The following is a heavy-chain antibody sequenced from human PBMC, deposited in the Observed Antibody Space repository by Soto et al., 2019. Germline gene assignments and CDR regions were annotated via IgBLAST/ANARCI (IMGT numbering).Heavy chain of an antibody. J-gene: IGHJ4*02. CDR2: IRSKAYGGTP. CDR1: GFTFGDYA. V-gene: IGHV3-49*04. CDR3: TRPPRHPLPPFDF. Sequence: EVQLVESGGGLVKPGRSLTLSCTASGFTFGDYALSWVRRAPGKGLEWVGSIRSKAYGGTPEYAASVKGRFSISRDDSKSIAYLQMNSLKTEDAAVYYCTRPPRHPLPPFDFWGQGTLVTVSS.